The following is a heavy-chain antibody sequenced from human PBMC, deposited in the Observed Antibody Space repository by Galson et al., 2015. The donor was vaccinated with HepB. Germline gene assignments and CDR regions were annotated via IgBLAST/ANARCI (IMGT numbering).Heavy chain of an antibody. CDR1: GFTFRNYA. CDR2: ISASGGNT. V-gene: IGHV3-23*01. D-gene: IGHD3-10*01. CDR3: AKDYMRDYYGSGRLVAFDI. Sequence: SLRLSCAVSGFTFRNYALSWVRQAPGKGLEWVSAISASGGNTYYTDSVKGRFTISRDNPKNMVYLQMNSLRAEDTAVYYCAKDYMRDYYGSGRLVAFDIWGQGTMVTVSS. J-gene: IGHJ3*02.